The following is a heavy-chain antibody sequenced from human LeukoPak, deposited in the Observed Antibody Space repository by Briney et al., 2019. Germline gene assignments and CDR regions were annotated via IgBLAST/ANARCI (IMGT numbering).Heavy chain of an antibody. CDR1: GFTFSSYS. Sequence: PGGSLRLSCAASGFTFSSYSMNWVRQAPGKGLEWVSYISSSSSTIYYADSVKGRFTISRDNAKNSLYLQMNSLRAEDTAIYYCTKESPYGNNRLYYFDYWGQGTLVTASS. D-gene: IGHD4-11*01. CDR2: ISSSSSTI. CDR3: TKESPYGNNRLYYFDY. J-gene: IGHJ4*02. V-gene: IGHV3-48*01.